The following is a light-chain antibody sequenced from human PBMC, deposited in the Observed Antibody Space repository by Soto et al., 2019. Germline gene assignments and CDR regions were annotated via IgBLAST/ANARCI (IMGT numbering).Light chain of an antibody. J-gene: IGKJ4*01. CDR3: QQRSKWPLT. CDR1: QSVTDF. CDR2: DAS. Sequence: EILLTPSPVTLSLSPGERATLSCRASQSVTDFLAWYQQKPGQAPRLLIYDASNRATGIPARFSGSGSGTDFTLTISSLEPEDFAVYYCQQRSKWPLTFGGGTKVDIK. V-gene: IGKV3-11*01.